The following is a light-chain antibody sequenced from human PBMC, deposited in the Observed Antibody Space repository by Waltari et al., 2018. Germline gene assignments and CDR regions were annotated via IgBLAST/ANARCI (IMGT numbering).Light chain of an antibody. J-gene: IGLJ2*01. V-gene: IGLV2-14*03. CDR2: DVT. Sequence: QSALTQPASLSGSPGHPITISCSGTTSDIGAYDSVSWYQQHPGKAPKLIIYDVTKRPSGVSDRFSGSKSDNTASLTISGLQDDDEADYFCSSYTGGRTVVFGGGTKLTVL. CDR1: TSDIGAYDS. CDR3: SSYTGGRTVV.